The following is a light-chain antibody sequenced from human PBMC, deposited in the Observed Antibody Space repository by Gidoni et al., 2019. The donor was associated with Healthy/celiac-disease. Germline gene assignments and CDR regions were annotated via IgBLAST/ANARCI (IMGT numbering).Light chain of an antibody. J-gene: IGKJ2*01. CDR3: MQALPTPYT. CDR2: LGS. CDR1: QSLLHLNSYYY. Sequence: NVMTPSPISPLVTPGEPASISCRSSQSLLHLNSYYYLAWYLQKPGQPPQLLFYLGSNRASGVPNSCSGSCSGTYFTLIISIVDAEYVGFYYRMQALPTPYTFGHGTKLDIK. V-gene: IGKV2-28*01.